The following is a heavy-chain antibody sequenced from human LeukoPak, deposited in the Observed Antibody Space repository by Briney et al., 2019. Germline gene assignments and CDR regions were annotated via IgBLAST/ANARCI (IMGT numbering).Heavy chain of an antibody. CDR3: ARDSPRGWSMDV. V-gene: IGHV3-7*01. CDR1: GFTFSYYW. D-gene: IGHD3-10*01. CDR2: IKLDGSEQ. J-gene: IGHJ6*03. Sequence: GGSRRLSCAASGFTFSYYWMYWVRQAPGKGLEWVASIKLDGSEQYYLGSVKGRFTISRDNARNSLYLQMNSLRAEDTAMYYCARDSPRGWSMDVWGKGTTVTVSS.